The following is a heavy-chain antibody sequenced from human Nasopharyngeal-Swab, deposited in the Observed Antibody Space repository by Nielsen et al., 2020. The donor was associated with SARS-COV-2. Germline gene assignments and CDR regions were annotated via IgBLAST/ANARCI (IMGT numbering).Heavy chain of an antibody. Sequence: GESLKISCAASGFTLTTYWMSWVRQAPGKGLEWVANIKPDGSEKYYVDSVKGRFTISRDNAKNSLYLQMSSLRAEDTAVYYCAKDLVGAANWGQGTLVTVSS. CDR2: IKPDGSEK. V-gene: IGHV3-7*03. J-gene: IGHJ4*02. D-gene: IGHD2-15*01. CDR3: AKDLVGAAN. CDR1: GFTLTTYW.